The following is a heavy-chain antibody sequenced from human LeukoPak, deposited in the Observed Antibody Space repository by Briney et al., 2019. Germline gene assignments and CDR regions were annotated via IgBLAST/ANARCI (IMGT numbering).Heavy chain of an antibody. CDR3: ARGRGSGHKENWFDP. CDR2: MNPNSGNT. V-gene: IGHV1-8*01. J-gene: IGHJ5*02. D-gene: IGHD6-19*01. CDR1: VYTVTTYD. Sequence: ASVNVSCKASVYTVTTYDINWVRQATGQGLEWMGWMNPNSGNTGYTQKFQGRVTMTRNTSISTAYMELSSLRSEDTAVYYCARGRGSGHKENWFDPWGQGTLVTVSS.